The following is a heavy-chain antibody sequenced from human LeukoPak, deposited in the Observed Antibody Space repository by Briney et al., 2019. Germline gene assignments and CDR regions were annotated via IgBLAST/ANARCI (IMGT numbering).Heavy chain of an antibody. CDR1: GGSISSGSYY. V-gene: IGHV4-61*02. CDR2: IYTSGST. J-gene: IGHJ5*02. Sequence: SQTLSLTCTVSGGSISSGSYYWSWIRQPAGKGLEWIVRIYTSGSTNYNPSLKSRVTISVDTSKNQFSLKLSSVTAADTAVYYCARVTIFGVAADWFDPWGQGTLVTVSS. D-gene: IGHD3-3*01. CDR3: ARVTIFGVAADWFDP.